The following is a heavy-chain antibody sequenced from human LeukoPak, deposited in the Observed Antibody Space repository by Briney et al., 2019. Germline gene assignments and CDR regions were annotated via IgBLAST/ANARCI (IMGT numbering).Heavy chain of an antibody. V-gene: IGHV3-30*02. CDR1: GFTFNNYG. CDR3: AKSGYNRFDY. D-gene: IGHD5-24*01. J-gene: IGHJ4*02. CDR2: IRYNGNKQ. Sequence: GGSLRLSCAASGFTFNNYGMHWVRQAPGKGLEWVAFIRYNGNKQYYADSVKGRFTISRDNSKNTLYLQMNSLRAEDTAVYYCAKSGYNRFDYWGQGTLVTVSS.